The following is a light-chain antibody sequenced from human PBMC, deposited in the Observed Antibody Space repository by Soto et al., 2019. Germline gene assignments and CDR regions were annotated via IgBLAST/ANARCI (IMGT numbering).Light chain of an antibody. CDR2: DAS. CDR1: QSISDY. Sequence: EIVLTQSPATLSLSPGERATLSCRAGQSISDYLVWYQQRPGQAPRLLIFDASNSAPGVPDRFSGGGSGTDLTLIISSLEPEDFAVYYCQQRVNWPPTFGGGTKVEI. J-gene: IGKJ4*01. V-gene: IGKV3-11*01. CDR3: QQRVNWPPT.